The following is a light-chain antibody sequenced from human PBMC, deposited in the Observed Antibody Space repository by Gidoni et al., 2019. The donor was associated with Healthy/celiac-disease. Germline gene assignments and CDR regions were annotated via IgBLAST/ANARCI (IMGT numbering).Light chain of an antibody. J-gene: IGKJ2*01. Sequence: IALSQPPATLSLSPGERATRSCRARRSVSSSYLAWYQQKPGQAPRLLIYGASSRATGIPDRFSGSGSGTDFTLTISRLEPEDFAVYYCQQYGSSPGTFGQGTKLEIK. CDR3: QQYGSSPGT. V-gene: IGKV3-20*01. CDR2: GAS. CDR1: RSVSSSY.